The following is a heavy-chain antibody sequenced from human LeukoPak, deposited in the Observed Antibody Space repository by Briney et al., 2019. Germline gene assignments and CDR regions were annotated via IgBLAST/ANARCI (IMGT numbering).Heavy chain of an antibody. Sequence: QPGGSLRLSCVASGFTFSSYAMSWVRQAPGKGLEWVSAISGSGGSTYYADSVKGRCTISRDNSKNTLYLQMNSLRAEDTAVYYCAKDPRITIFGVVTDWGQGTLVTVSS. J-gene: IGHJ4*02. CDR2: ISGSGGST. CDR3: AKDPRITIFGVVTD. V-gene: IGHV3-23*01. CDR1: GFTFSSYA. D-gene: IGHD3-3*01.